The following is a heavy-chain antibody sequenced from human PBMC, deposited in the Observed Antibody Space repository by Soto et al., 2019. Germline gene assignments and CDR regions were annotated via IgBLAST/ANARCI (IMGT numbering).Heavy chain of an antibody. CDR3: ARPLWRDDYNWGYFDH. CDR1: GFTFSSYA. V-gene: IGHV3-30-3*01. CDR2: ISYDGSNK. Sequence: QVQLVESGGGVVQPGRSLRLSCAASGFTFSSYAMHWVRQVPGKGLEWVAVISYDGSNKYYADSVKGRFTISRDNSKNTLYLQMNSLRAEDTAAYYCARPLWRDDYNWGYFDHWGRGTLVTVSS. D-gene: IGHD4-4*01. J-gene: IGHJ2*01.